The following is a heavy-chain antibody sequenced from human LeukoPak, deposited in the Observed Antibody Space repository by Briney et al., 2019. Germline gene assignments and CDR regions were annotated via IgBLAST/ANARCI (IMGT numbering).Heavy chain of an antibody. J-gene: IGHJ6*03. D-gene: IGHD3-16*01. CDR1: GYTFTSYG. CDR3: ARDSDHYIGGYHYYMDV. CDR2: ISAYNGNT. V-gene: IGHV1-18*01. Sequence: GASVKVSCKASGYTFTSYGISWVRQAPGQGLEWMGWISAYNGNTNYAQKLQGRVTITPDESTSTAYMELSSLRSEDTAVYYCARDSDHYIGGYHYYMDVWGKGTTVTISS.